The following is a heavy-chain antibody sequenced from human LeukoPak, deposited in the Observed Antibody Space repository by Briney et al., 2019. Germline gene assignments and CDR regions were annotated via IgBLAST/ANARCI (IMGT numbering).Heavy chain of an antibody. J-gene: IGHJ4*02. CDR3: ARGSSFDGYCSAGACDAGYYDS. CDR2: INHRASS. CDR1: GESFSAYF. D-gene: IGHD2-15*01. V-gene: IGHV4-34*01. Sequence: SETLSLTCAVYGESFSAYFWNWIRQAPGKPLEYIGEINHRASSHYNPSLKTRVTLSVDTSKNQFSLKLTSVTAADTAVYFCARGSSFDGYCSAGACDAGYYDSWGQGTPVTVSS.